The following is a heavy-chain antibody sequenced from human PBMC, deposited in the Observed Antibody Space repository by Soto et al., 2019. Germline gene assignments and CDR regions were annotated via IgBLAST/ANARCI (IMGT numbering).Heavy chain of an antibody. D-gene: IGHD6-13*01. CDR2: IYYSGST. CDR1: GGSISSSSYY. CDR3: ARRPGYSSSWYNWFDP. Sequence: SETLSLTCTVSGGSISSSSYYWGWIRQPPGKGLEWIGSIYYSGSTYYNPSLKSRVTISVDTSKNQFSLKLSSVTAADTAVYYCARRPGYSSSWYNWFDPWGQGTLVTVSS. J-gene: IGHJ5*02. V-gene: IGHV4-39*01.